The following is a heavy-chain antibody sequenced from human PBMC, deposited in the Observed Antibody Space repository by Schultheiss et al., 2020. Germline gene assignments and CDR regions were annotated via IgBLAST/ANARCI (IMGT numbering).Heavy chain of an antibody. V-gene: IGHV1-2*04. CDR3: AKDSRRRAAAGSVDY. J-gene: IGHJ4*02. Sequence: AYVKVSCKASGYTFTGYYMHWVRQAPGQGLEWMGGIIPIFGTANYAQKFQGWVTMTRDTSISTAYMELSRLRSDDTALYYCAKDSRRRAAAGSVDYWGQGTLVTGSS. CDR1: GYTFTGYY. D-gene: IGHD6-13*01. CDR2: IIPIFGTA.